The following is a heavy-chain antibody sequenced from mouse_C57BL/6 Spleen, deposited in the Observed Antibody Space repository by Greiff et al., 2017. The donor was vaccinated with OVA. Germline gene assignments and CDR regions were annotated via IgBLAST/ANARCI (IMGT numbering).Heavy chain of an antibody. J-gene: IGHJ2*01. V-gene: IGHV1-50*01. CDR1: GYTFTSYW. Sequence: QVQLQQPGAELVKPGASVKLSCKASGYTFTSYWMQWVKQRPGQGLEWIGEIDPSDSYTNYNQKFKGKATLTVDTSSSTAYMQRSSLTSEDSAVYYCARGEAGMWFDYWGQGTTLTVSS. D-gene: IGHD4-1*01. CDR3: ARGEAGMWFDY. CDR2: IDPSDSYT.